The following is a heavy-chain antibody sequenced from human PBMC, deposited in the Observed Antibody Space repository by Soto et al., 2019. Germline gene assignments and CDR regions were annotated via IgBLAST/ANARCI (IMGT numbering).Heavy chain of an antibody. V-gene: IGHV3-23*01. CDR2: TTPGGETT. D-gene: IGHD1-26*01. Sequence: GGSLRLSCAASGFTFSRYAMTWVRQAPGKGQERVSATTPGGETTYSAAPVKGRCTISRDNSKNMLYLQVTSLRAEDTAVYHCVKDSPLSGNYQDLDYWGQGTQVTVSS. CDR3: VKDSPLSGNYQDLDY. J-gene: IGHJ4*02. CDR1: GFTFSRYA.